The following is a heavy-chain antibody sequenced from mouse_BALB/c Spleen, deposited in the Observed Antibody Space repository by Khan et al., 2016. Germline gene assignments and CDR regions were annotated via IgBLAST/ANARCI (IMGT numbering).Heavy chain of an antibody. CDR1: GYTFTSYW. V-gene: IGHV1-87*01. D-gene: IGHD2-1*01. Sequence: VQLQESGAELARPGASVKLSCKASGYTFTSYWMQWVKQRPGQGLQWIGTIYPGDGDTRSTQKFKGKATLTADKSSSTANMQLSSWASEDSAVYYCARGGYGNYVLAYWGQGTLVTVSA. CDR2: IYPGDGDT. J-gene: IGHJ3*01. CDR3: ARGGYGNYVLAY.